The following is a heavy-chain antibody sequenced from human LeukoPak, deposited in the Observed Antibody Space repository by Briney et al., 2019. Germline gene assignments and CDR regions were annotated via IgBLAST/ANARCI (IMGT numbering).Heavy chain of an antibody. CDR1: GYTFTDYY. CDR2: INPNSGGT. D-gene: IGHD3-10*01. J-gene: IGHJ4*02. CDR3: ARGSTLRGDSPYFLDY. V-gene: IGHV1-2*02. Sequence: AASVKVSCKASGYTFTDYYMHWVRQAPGQGLEWMGWINPNSGGTNYAQKFQGRVTMTRDPSISTAYMELSRLRSDDTAVYYCARGSTLRGDSPYFLDYWGQGTLVTVSS.